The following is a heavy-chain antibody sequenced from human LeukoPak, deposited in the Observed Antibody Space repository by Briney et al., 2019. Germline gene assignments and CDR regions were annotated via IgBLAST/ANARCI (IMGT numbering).Heavy chain of an antibody. CDR3: ARYLPYCSGSSCLGDFDY. CDR2: INDYNGNT. J-gene: IGHJ4*02. CDR1: GYTFTSYG. V-gene: IGHV1-18*01. D-gene: IGHD2-15*01. Sequence: ASVKVSCKASGYTFTSYGISWVRQAPGQGLEWMGWINDYNGNTNYAHKLQGRVTMTTDTSTSTAYMELRSLRSDDTAGYYCARYLPYCSGSSCLGDFDYWGQGTLVTVSS.